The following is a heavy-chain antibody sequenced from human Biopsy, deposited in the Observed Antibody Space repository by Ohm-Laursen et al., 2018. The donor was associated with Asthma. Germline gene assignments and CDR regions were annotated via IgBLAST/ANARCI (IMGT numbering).Heavy chain of an antibody. Sequence: ATVKISCKASGYTFIGCHIHWMRQAPGQGLEWMGRINPNSGGTNYAQKFQGRVTMTRDTSISTAYMEVSRLRSDDTAVYYCARGQKSTGDRWFDPWGQGTLVTVSS. CDR2: INPNSGGT. V-gene: IGHV1-2*06. D-gene: IGHD7-27*01. CDR3: ARGQKSTGDRWFDP. J-gene: IGHJ5*02. CDR1: GYTFIGCH.